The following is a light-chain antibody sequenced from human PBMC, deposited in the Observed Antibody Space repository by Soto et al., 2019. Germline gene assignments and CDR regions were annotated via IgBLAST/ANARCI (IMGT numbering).Light chain of an antibody. Sequence: EIVLTQSPGTLSLSPGERATLSCRASQSVSSSFLAWYQQKPGQAPRLLIYGASSRATGIPDRFSGSGSGTDFTLTINRLEPEDFAVYYCQQYGNSLLAGLTFVGGTKVEIK. CDR1: QSVSSSF. CDR3: QQYGNSLLAGLT. CDR2: GAS. V-gene: IGKV3-20*01. J-gene: IGKJ4*01.